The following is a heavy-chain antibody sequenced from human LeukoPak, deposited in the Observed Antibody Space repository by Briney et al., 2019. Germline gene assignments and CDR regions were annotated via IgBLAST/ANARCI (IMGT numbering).Heavy chain of an antibody. V-gene: IGHV3-23*01. CDR1: GFTFRSSA. D-gene: IGHD3/OR15-3a*01. Sequence: GGSLRLSCAASGFTFRSSAMSWVRLAPGKGLAWVSTIDDSAKTTYYADSVKGRLTISRDNSKNTLYLQLAGLRVEDTAVYYCATVAPWTYFDSWGQGTLVTVSS. CDR2: IDDSAKTT. CDR3: ATVAPWTYFDS. J-gene: IGHJ4*02.